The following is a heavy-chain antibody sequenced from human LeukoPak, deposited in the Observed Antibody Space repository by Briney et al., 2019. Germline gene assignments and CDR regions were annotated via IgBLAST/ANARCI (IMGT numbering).Heavy chain of an antibody. J-gene: IGHJ6*02. V-gene: IGHV3-48*02. D-gene: IGHD5-24*01. Sequence: GGSLRLSCAASGFTFSIYSMCWVRQAPGKGLWWISYISSIIGSIYYAQSVRGRVTISRDNAKNSLYLQMKSLRDEDTAVYYCARVRKDGYNANYYYYGMDVWSQGTTVTVSS. CDR1: GFTFSIYS. CDR3: ARVRKDGYNANYYYYGMDV. CDR2: ISSIIGSI.